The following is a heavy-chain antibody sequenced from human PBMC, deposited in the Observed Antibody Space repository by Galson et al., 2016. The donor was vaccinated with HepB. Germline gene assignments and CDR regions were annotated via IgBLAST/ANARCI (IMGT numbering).Heavy chain of an antibody. CDR1: SGDYY. CDR2: IYYSGST. D-gene: IGHD6-13*01. V-gene: IGHV4-30-4*01. Sequence: SGDYYWSWIRQPPGKGLEWIGYIYYSGSTYYNPSLKSRVTISVDTSKNQFSLKLSSVTAADTAVYYCARSAGYSNSWYGYWGQGTLSPSPQ. CDR3: ARSAGYSNSWYGY. J-gene: IGHJ4*02.